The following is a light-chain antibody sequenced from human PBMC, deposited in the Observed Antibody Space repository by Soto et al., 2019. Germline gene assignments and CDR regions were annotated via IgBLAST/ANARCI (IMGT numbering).Light chain of an antibody. CDR2: DVS. V-gene: IGLV2-14*01. Sequence: QSVLTQPASVSGSPGQSITISCTGTSSDVGGYNYVSWYQQHPGNAPKLMIYDVSNRPSGVSNRFSGSKSGNTASLTISGLQAEDEADYYCSSYTSSSRVFGTGTKRTVL. CDR3: SSYTSSSRV. J-gene: IGLJ1*01. CDR1: SSDVGGYNY.